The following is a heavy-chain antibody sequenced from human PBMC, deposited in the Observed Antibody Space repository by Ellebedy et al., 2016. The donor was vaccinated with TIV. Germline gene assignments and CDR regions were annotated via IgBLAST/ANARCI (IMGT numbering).Heavy chain of an antibody. D-gene: IGHD3-22*01. J-gene: IGHJ5*02. CDR3: ARLNYYDSSGYYGWFDP. V-gene: IGHV4-61*01. CDR2: VYYSGIT. Sequence: SETLSLTCTVSGGSISGSSYYWNWIRQPPGKGLEWIGYVYYSGITNYNPSLKSRVTLSVDTSKHQFSLRLSSVTAADTAVYYCARLNYYDSSGYYGWFDPWGQGTLVTVSS. CDR1: GGSISGSSYY.